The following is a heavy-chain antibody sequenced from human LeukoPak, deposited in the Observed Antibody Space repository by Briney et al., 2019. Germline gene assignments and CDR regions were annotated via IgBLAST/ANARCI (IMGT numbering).Heavy chain of an antibody. D-gene: IGHD2-15*01. CDR3: ARGAVAARKFDY. V-gene: IGHV4-34*01. CDR1: GGSFSGYY. Sequence: PSETLSLTCAVYGGSFSGYYWSWIRQPPGKGLEWIGEINHSGSTNYNPSLKSRVTISVDTSKNQLSLKLSSVTAADTAVYYCARGAVAARKFDYWGQGTLVTVSS. CDR2: INHSGST. J-gene: IGHJ4*02.